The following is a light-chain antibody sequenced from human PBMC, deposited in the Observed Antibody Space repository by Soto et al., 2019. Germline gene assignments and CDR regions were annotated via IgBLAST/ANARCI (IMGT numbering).Light chain of an antibody. CDR2: DVI. Sequence: QPVLTQPRSVSGSPGQSVTISCSGTSRDVGNYNYVSWYQQHPGKAPKLMIYDVIKRPSGVPDRFSGSKSDNTASLTISGLQAEDEADYYCCSYAGSYTYVFGTGTKVTVL. J-gene: IGLJ1*01. CDR3: CSYAGSYTYV. CDR1: SRDVGNYNY. V-gene: IGLV2-11*01.